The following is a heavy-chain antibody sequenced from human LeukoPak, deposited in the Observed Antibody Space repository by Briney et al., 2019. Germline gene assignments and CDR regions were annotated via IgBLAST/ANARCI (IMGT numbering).Heavy chain of an antibody. J-gene: IGHJ4*02. V-gene: IGHV1-18*01. Sequence: ASVKVSCKASGYTFTSYGISWVRQAPGQGLEWMGWISAYNGNTNYAQKLQGRVTMTTDTSTSTAYMELRSLRSDDTAVYYCASFAGGYYGSGSYYNSPNDYWGQGTLVTVSS. D-gene: IGHD3-10*01. CDR2: ISAYNGNT. CDR3: ASFAGGYYGSGSYYNSPNDY. CDR1: GYTFTSYG.